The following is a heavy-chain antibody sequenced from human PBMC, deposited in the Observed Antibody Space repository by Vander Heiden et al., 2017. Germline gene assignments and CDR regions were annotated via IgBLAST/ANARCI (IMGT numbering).Heavy chain of an antibody. V-gene: IGHV3-53*01. Sequence: EVQLVQSGVGLDQPGGSLSLSCVVSGFTVSSNYMTWIRQATGKGLEWVSVIYRDGTTYYADSVKGRFTTSRDNSKNTLFLQMDSLRAEDTALYYCASGATQWTFWGQGTLLTVSS. CDR1: GFTVSSNY. CDR3: ASGATQWTF. D-gene: IGHD5-12*01. J-gene: IGHJ4*02. CDR2: IYRDGTT.